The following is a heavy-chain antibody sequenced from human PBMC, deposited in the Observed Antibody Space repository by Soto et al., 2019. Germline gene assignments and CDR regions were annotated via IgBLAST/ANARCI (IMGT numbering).Heavy chain of an antibody. J-gene: IGHJ4*02. CDR2: IYYSGST. Sequence: SETLSLTCTVSGGSISSYYWSWIRQPPGKGLEWIGYIYYSGSTNYNPSLKSRVTISVDTSKNQFSLKLSSVTAADTAVYYCARDPYYYDGSGYLTWGQGTLVTVS. V-gene: IGHV4-59*01. D-gene: IGHD3-22*01. CDR1: GGSISSYY. CDR3: ARDPYYYDGSGYLT.